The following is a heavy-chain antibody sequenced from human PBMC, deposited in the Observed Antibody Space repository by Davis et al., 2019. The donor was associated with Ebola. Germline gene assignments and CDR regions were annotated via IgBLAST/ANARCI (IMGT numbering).Heavy chain of an antibody. CDR1: GAAFSSFG. V-gene: IGHV1-18*01. CDR2: ISGYNGNT. J-gene: IGHJ2*01. CDR3: ARTLGYCINGVCYKGHWYFDL. Sequence: ASVKVSCKASGAAFSSFGLSWVRQAPGQGLEWMGWISGYNGNTNYAQKFQGRVTTTTDTSTSTAYMELSSLRSEDTAVYYCARTLGYCINGVCYKGHWYFDLWGRGTLVTVSS. D-gene: IGHD2-8*01.